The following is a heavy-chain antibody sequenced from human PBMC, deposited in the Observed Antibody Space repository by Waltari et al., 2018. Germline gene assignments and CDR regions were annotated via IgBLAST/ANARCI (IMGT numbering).Heavy chain of an antibody. D-gene: IGHD6-13*01. CDR1: GFTFSNAW. CDR3: TTDSRYSSSWYASDDAFDI. V-gene: IGHV3-15*01. CDR2: IKSKTDGGTT. Sequence: EVQLVESGGGLVKPGGSLRLSCAASGFTFSNAWMSWVRQAPGKGLEWVGRIKSKTDGGTTDYAAPVKGRFTISRDESKNTLYLQMNSLKTEDTAVYYCTTDSRYSSSWYASDDAFDIWGQGTMVTVSS. J-gene: IGHJ3*02.